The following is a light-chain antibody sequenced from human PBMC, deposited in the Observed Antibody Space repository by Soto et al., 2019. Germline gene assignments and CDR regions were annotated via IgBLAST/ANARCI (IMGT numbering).Light chain of an antibody. CDR1: QSVGNN. J-gene: IGKJ1*01. CDR2: GVS. Sequence: EVVMTQSPATLSVSPRERGILSCMASQSVGNNLAWYQQRPGQAPRLLMYGVSTRATGVPARFSGSGFGTRFTLTINSLQSEDFAVYYCQQYARGPQTFGQGTKVEIK. CDR3: QQYARGPQT. V-gene: IGKV3-15*01.